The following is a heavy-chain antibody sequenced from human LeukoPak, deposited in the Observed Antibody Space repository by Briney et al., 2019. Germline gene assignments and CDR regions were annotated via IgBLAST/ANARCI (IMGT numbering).Heavy chain of an antibody. J-gene: IGHJ4*02. Sequence: GGSLRLSCAASGFTFSSYAMHWVRQAPGKGLEWVAVISYDGSNKYYADSVKGRFAISRDNSKNTLYLQMNSLRAEDTAMYYCARGPSGGYWGQGTLVTVSS. CDR1: GFTFSSYA. V-gene: IGHV3-30*09. CDR2: ISYDGSNK. D-gene: IGHD3-10*01. CDR3: ARGPSGGY.